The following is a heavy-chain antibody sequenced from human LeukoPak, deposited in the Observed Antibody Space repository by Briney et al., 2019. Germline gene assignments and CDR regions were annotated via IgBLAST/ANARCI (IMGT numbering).Heavy chain of an antibody. D-gene: IGHD3-10*01. Sequence: SVKVSCKASGYTFTGYYMHWVRQAPGQGLEWMGWINPNSGGTNYAQKFQGRVTMTRDTSISTAYMELSRLRSDDTAVYYCARRRYGSGLDIDYWGQGTLVTVSS. CDR1: GYTFTGYY. CDR2: INPNSGGT. J-gene: IGHJ4*02. V-gene: IGHV1-2*02. CDR3: ARRRYGSGLDIDY.